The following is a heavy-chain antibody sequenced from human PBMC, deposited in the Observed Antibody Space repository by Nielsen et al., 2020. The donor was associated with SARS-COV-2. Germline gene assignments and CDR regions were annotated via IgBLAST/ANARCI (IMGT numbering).Heavy chain of an antibody. V-gene: IGHV1-2*02. J-gene: IGHJ4*02. CDR1: GYTFTGYY. Sequence: ASVKVSCKASGYTFTGYYMHGVRQAPGQGLEWMGWINPNSGGTNYAQKFQGRVTMTRDTSISTAYMELSRLRSDDTAVYYCARTGIAVAGIDFDYWGQGTLVTVSS. CDR3: ARTGIAVAGIDFDY. CDR2: INPNSGGT. D-gene: IGHD6-19*01.